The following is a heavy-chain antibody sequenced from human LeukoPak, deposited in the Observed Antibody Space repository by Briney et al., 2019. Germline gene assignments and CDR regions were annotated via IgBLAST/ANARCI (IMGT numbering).Heavy chain of an antibody. CDR1: GDSVTNYY. V-gene: IGHV4-59*02. D-gene: IGHD3-10*01. CDR3: ARRVEMSSASATSDTWLDP. J-gene: IGHJ5*02. CDR2: IHFSGDT. Sequence: SETLSHTCTVSGDSVTNYYWNWIRQSPGKGLEWIGHIHFSGDTNYNPSLRSRVTLSLDSAKNQFSLRLISVTAADTALYYCARRVEMSSASATSDTWLDPWGQGTLVSVSS.